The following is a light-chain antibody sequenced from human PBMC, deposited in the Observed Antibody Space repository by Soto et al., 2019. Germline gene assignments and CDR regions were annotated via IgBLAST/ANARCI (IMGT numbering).Light chain of an antibody. CDR3: QQNGSSPMYT. CDR1: QSVSSSY. Sequence: EIVLTQSPGTLSLSPGERATLSCRASQSVSSSYLAWYQQKPGQAPRLLIYGAASSAAGIPDRFSGSGSGTDFTLTISRLEPEDFAVYYCQQNGSSPMYTFGQGTKLEIK. J-gene: IGKJ2*01. CDR2: GAA. V-gene: IGKV3-20*01.